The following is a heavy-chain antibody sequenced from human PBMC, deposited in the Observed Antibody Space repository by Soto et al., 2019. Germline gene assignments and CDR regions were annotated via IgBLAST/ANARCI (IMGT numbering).Heavy chain of an antibody. J-gene: IGHJ4*02. CDR2: IIPTFGTA. D-gene: IGHD1-26*01. CDR1: GGTFSSYA. Sequence: QVQLVQSGAEVKKPGSSVKVSCKASGGTFSSYAISWVRQAPGHGLEWLGGIIPTFGTANYAQKFQGRVTSPADDSTSTAYMELSSLRSEDTAVYYCARLVGAPPPGDYWGQGTLVTVSS. CDR3: ARLVGAPPPGDY. V-gene: IGHV1-69*01.